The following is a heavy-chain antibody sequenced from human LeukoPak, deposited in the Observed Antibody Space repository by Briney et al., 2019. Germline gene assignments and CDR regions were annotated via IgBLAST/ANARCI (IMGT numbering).Heavy chain of an antibody. Sequence: PSETLSLTCTVSGGSISSYYWSWIRQPPGRGLEWIGYIYYSGSTNYNPSLKSRVTISVDTSKNQFSLKLSSVTAADTAVYYCARVGADDDYRGQGTLVTVSS. CDR3: ARVGADDDY. J-gene: IGHJ4*02. V-gene: IGHV4-59*01. CDR1: GGSISSYY. CDR2: IYYSGST. D-gene: IGHD3-3*01.